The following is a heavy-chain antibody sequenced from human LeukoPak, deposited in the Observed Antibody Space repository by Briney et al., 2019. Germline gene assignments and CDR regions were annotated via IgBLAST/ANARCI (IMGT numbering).Heavy chain of an antibody. CDR1: EKSLIYHW. J-gene: IGHJ4*02. D-gene: IGHD6-13*01. Sequence: GESLKISCQGFEKSLIYHWISWVRQMPGKGLEWMGKITLSDSSATYSPSFQGHVTILIDKSIDTAYLEWSNLKASDTAMYYCTWETSSTKIDYWGQGTVVTVSS. V-gene: IGHV5-10-1*01. CDR2: ITLSDSSA. CDR3: TWETSSTKIDY.